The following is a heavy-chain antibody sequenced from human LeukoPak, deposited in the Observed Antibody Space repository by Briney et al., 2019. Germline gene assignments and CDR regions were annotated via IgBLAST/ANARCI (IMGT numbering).Heavy chain of an antibody. D-gene: IGHD3-22*01. V-gene: IGHV1-46*01. CDR3: ARVYYDSSGYGEDAFDI. CDR1: GYTFTSYY. J-gene: IGHJ3*02. CDR2: INPSGGST. Sequence: GASVKVSCKASGYTFTSYYIHWVRQAPGQGLEWMGIINPSGGSTSYAQKFQGRVSMTRDTSTSTVYMDLSSLRSEDTAVYYCARVYYDSSGYGEDAFDIWGQGTMVTVSS.